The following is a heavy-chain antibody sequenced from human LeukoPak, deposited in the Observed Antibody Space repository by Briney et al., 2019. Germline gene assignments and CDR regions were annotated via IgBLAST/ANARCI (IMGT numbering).Heavy chain of an antibody. CDR3: ATGVTGLFDY. V-gene: IGHV1-69*05. J-gene: IGHJ4*02. CDR1: GGTFSSYA. Sequence: ASVKVSCKASGGTFSSYAISWVRQAPGQGLEWMGGIIPIFGTANYAQKFQGRVTITTDESTSTAYMELSSLRSEDTAVYYCATGVTGLFDYWGQGTLVTVSS. CDR2: IIPIFGTA. D-gene: IGHD2-8*02.